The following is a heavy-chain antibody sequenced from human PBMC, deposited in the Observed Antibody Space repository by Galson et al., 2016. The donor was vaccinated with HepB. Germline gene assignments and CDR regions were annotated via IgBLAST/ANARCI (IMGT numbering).Heavy chain of an antibody. Sequence: SLRLSCAASGFTFSSYGMHWVRQAPGKGLEWVAVIWYDGSNKYYADSVKGRFTISRDNSKNTLYLQMNSLRAEDTAVYYCARDVLRYFDWLLYGGGNYYYYGMDVWGQGTTVTVSS. CDR2: IWYDGSNK. V-gene: IGHV3-33*01. CDR3: ARDVLRYFDWLLYGGGNYYYYGMDV. CDR1: GFTFSSYG. D-gene: IGHD3-9*01. J-gene: IGHJ6*02.